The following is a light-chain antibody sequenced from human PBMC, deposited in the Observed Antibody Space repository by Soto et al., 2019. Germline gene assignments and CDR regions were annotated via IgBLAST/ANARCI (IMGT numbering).Light chain of an antibody. Sequence: DIKMTQSPSTLSASVGDRVTITCRASHSISRWLDWYQQKPGKAPNLLIYDASSLEIGVPSRFSGSGSGTDFTLTISRLEPEDFAVYYCQQYGSSGTFGQGTKVDIK. J-gene: IGKJ1*01. CDR3: QQYGSSGT. CDR1: HSISRW. V-gene: IGKV1-5*01. CDR2: DAS.